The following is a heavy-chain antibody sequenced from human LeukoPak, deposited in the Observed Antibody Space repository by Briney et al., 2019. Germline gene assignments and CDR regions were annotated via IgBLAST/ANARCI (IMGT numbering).Heavy chain of an antibody. D-gene: IGHD3-3*01. CDR1: GFIFSNYG. Sequence: GGSLRLSCVTSGFIFSNYGMHWVRQAPGKGLEWLTFIQFDGSNKLYADSVKGRFTVSRDTSENTVYLQMTSLRVEDTAVYYCAKENDFWSGPEGWGQGTLVTVSS. J-gene: IGHJ4*02. V-gene: IGHV3-30*02. CDR2: IQFDGSNK. CDR3: AKENDFWSGPEG.